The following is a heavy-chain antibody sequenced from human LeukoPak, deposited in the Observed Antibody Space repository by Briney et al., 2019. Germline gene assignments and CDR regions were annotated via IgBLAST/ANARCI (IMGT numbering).Heavy chain of an antibody. CDR2: IYYSGST. D-gene: IGHD3-3*01. CDR1: GGSISSGGYY. CDR3: AREGGFGVVTHFDY. J-gene: IGHJ4*02. Sequence: PSQTLSLTCTVSGGSISSGGYYWSWIRQPPGKGLEWIGYIYYSGSTNYNPSLKSRVTISVDTSKNQFSLKLSSVTAADTAVYYCAREGGFGVVTHFDYWGQGTLVTVSS. V-gene: IGHV4-61*08.